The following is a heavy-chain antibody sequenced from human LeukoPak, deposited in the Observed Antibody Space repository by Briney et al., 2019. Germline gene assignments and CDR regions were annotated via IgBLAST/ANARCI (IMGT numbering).Heavy chain of an antibody. CDR3: AKDVYYYDSSGYYYQHYFDY. V-gene: IGHV3-23*01. Sequence: GGSLRLSCAASGFTFSSYAMSWVRQAPGKGLEWVSAISGSGGSTYYADSVKGRFTISRDDSKNTLYLQMNSLRAEDTAVYYCAKDVYYYDSSGYYYQHYFDYWGQGTLVTVSS. CDR2: ISGSGGST. D-gene: IGHD3-22*01. J-gene: IGHJ4*02. CDR1: GFTFSSYA.